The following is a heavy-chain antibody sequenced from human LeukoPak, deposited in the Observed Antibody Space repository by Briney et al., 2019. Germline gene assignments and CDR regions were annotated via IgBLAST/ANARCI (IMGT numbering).Heavy chain of an antibody. CDR3: ARDDRVDDIVVVPADGFDP. D-gene: IGHD2-2*01. J-gene: IGHJ5*02. V-gene: IGHV1-2*02. CDR2: INPNSGGT. CDR1: GYTFTGYY. Sequence: GASVKVSCKASGYTFTGYYMHWVRQAPGQGLEWMGWINPNSGGTNYAQKFQGRVTMTRDTSISTAYMELSRLRSDDTAVYYCARDDRVDDIVVVPADGFDPWGQGTLVTVSS.